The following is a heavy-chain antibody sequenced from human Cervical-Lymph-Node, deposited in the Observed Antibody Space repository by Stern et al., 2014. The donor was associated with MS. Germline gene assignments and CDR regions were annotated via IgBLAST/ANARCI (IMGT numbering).Heavy chain of an antibody. CDR2: LYPGDSDT. Sequence: VQLVQSGAEVKKPGESLKISCKGSGYSFANYWMGWVRQMPGKGLEWMGILYPGDSDTRYSRSLQGQVTISVDKSISTAFLQWSSLKASDTAMYCCARRGYSDGFDLWGQGTMVTVSS. V-gene: IGHV5-51*03. D-gene: IGHD5-18*01. J-gene: IGHJ3*01. CDR1: GYSFANYW. CDR3: ARRGYSDGFDL.